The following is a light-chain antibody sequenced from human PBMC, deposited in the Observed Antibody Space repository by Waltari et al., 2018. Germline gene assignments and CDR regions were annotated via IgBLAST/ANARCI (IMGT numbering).Light chain of an antibody. Sequence: DIQLTQSPSTLSASVGDRVTITCRASQSISSWLAWYQQKPGKAPKLLIYKASSLESGVPSRFSGSGSGTEFTLTISSLQPDDFATYYCQQYNSSPLTFGGGTKVEIK. J-gene: IGKJ4*01. CDR3: QQYNSSPLT. CDR2: KAS. CDR1: QSISSW. V-gene: IGKV1-5*03.